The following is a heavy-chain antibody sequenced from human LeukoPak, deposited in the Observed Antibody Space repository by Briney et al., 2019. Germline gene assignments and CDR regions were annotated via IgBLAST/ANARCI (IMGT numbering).Heavy chain of an antibody. CDR2: IIPIFGTA. D-gene: IGHD3-10*01. J-gene: IGHJ4*02. CDR1: GGTFSSYA. V-gene: IGHV1-69*13. Sequence: ASVKVSCKASGGTFSSYANSWVRQAPGQGLEWMGGIIPIFGTANYAQKFQGRVTITADESTSTAYMELSSLRSEDTAVYYCARAPHYGSGSYCDYWGQGTLVTVSS. CDR3: ARAPHYGSGSYCDY.